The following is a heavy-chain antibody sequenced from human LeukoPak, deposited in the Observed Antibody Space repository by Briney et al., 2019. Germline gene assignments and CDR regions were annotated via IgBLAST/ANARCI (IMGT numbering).Heavy chain of an antibody. CDR1: GFTFTSSA. J-gene: IGHJ2*01. CDR3: AAAVAGRYFDL. D-gene: IGHD6-19*01. CDR2: IVVGSGNT. V-gene: IGHV1-58*01. Sequence: SVKVSCKASGFTFTSSAVQWVRQARGRRLEWIGWIVVGSGNTNYAQKFQERVTITRDMSTSTAYMELSSLRSEDTAVYYCAAAVAGRYFDLWGRGTLVTVSS.